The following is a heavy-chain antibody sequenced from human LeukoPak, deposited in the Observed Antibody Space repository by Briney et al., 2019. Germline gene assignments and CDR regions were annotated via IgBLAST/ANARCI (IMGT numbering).Heavy chain of an antibody. CDR2: ISSSSLYI. D-gene: IGHD5-18*01. CDR3: AKFQYLYSYGCLDS. V-gene: IGHV3-21*04. Sequence: GGSLRLSCAASGFTFSSYSMNWVRQAPGKGLEWVSSISSSSLYIYYADSVKGRFIISRDNSKNTLFLQMSSLRAEDTAVYYCAKFQYLYSYGCLDSWGQGTLVAVSS. J-gene: IGHJ4*02. CDR1: GFTFSSYS.